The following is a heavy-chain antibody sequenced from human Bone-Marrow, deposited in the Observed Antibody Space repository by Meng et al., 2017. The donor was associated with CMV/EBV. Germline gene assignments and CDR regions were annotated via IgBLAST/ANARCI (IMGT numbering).Heavy chain of an antibody. J-gene: IGHJ6*02. CDR2: IGTAGDT. D-gene: IGHD6-19*01. Sequence: GESLKISCAASGFTFSSYDMHWVHQATGKGLEWVSAIGTAGDTYYPGSVKGRFTISRENAKNSLYLQMNSLRAGDTAVYYCARGPRSGWPYYYYYGMDVWGQGTTVTVSS. CDR3: ARGPRSGWPYYYYYGMDV. CDR1: GFTFSSYD. V-gene: IGHV3-13*01.